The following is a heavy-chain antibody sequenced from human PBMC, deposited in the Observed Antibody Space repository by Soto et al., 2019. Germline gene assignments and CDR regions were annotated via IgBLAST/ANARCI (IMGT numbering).Heavy chain of an antibody. CDR1: GFTFSNAW. D-gene: IGHD3-16*01. V-gene: IGHV3-15*01. J-gene: IGHJ4*02. CDR2: IKSKTDGGTT. Sequence: GGSLRLSCAASGFTFSNAWMSWVRQAPGKGLEWVGRIKSKTDGGTTDYAAPVKGRFTISRDDSKNTLYLQMNSLKTEDTAVYYCTTDMISSDWTPKEIDYWGQGTLVTVSS. CDR3: TTDMISSDWTPKEIDY.